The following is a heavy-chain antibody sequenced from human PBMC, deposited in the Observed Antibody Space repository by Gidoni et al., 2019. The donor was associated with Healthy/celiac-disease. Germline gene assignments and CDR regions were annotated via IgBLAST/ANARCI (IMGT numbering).Heavy chain of an antibody. CDR2: IIPIFGTA. D-gene: IGHD3-22*01. CDR3: ARDLYDSSGYDASARDLGGSDNDY. CDR1: GGTFSSYA. J-gene: IGHJ4*02. Sequence: QVQLVQSGAEVKKPGSSVKVSCKASGGTFSSYAISWVRQAPGQGLEWMGGIIPIFGTANYAQKFQGRVTITADKSTSTAYMELSSLRSEDTAVYYCARDLYDSSGYDASARDLGGSDNDYWGQGTLVTVSS. V-gene: IGHV1-69*06.